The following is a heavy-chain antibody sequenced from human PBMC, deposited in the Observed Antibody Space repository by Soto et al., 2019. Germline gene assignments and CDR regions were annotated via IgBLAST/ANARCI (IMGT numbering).Heavy chain of an antibody. V-gene: IGHV3-23*01. Sequence: EVQLWESGGGLVQPGGSLRLSCAASGFTFSSYAMSWVRQAPGKGLEWVSVISGSGGTTYYADSVKGRFTISRDNSKNTLYLQMNSLRAEDTAVYYCAKGPLVTMIVDWGQGTLVTVSS. CDR1: GFTFSSYA. J-gene: IGHJ4*02. D-gene: IGHD3-22*01. CDR3: AKGPLVTMIVD. CDR2: ISGSGGTT.